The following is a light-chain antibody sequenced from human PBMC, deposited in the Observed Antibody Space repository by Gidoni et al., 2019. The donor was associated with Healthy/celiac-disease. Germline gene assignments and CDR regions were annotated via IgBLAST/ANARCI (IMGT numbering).Light chain of an antibody. V-gene: IGKV1-33*01. CDR3: QQYDNLHLYT. CDR1: QDISNY. CDR2: DAS. J-gene: IGKJ2*01. Sequence: DIQMTQSPSSLSASVGDRVTITGQASQDISNYLNWYQQKPGKAPKLLIYDASNLETGVPSRFSGSGSGTDVTFTISSLQPEDIATYYCQQYDNLHLYTFGQGTKLEIK.